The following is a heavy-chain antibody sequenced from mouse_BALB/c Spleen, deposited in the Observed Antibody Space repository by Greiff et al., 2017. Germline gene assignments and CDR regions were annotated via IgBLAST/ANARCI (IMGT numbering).Heavy chain of an antibody. CDR2: ISSGGSNT. Sequence: EVKLVESGGGLVKPGGSLKLSCAASGFTFSSYTMSWVRQTPEQRLEWVATISSGGSNTYYPDSVKGRFTISRDNAKNTLYLQMSSLKSEDTAMYYCTSLYYGYYAMDYWGQGTSVTVSS. V-gene: IGHV5-6-4*01. CDR1: GFTFSSYT. J-gene: IGHJ4*01. D-gene: IGHD1-2*01. CDR3: TSLYYGYYAMDY.